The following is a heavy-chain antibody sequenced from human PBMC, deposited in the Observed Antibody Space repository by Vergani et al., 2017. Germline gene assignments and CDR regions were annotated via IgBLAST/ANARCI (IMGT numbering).Heavy chain of an antibody. D-gene: IGHD1-1*01. J-gene: IGHJ5*02. CDR3: ARVSGTNRNWFDP. CDR2: IYYSWST. Sequence: QVQLQESGPGLVKPSETLSLTCTVSGGSISSYYWSWIRQPPGKGLEWIGYIYYSWSTNYNPSLKSRVTISVDTSKNQFSLKLSSVTAADTAVYYCARVSGTNRNWFDPWGQGTLVTVSS. CDR1: GGSISSYY. V-gene: IGHV4-59*01.